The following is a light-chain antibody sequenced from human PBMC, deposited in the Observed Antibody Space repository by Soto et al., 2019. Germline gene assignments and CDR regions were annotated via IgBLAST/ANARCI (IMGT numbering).Light chain of an antibody. Sequence: DIQMTQSPSSLSASVGDRVTITCRASQTISSYLNWYQQKPGKAHKLLIYVASSLQGGVPSRFSGSGSGTDFTLTIGSLQPDDFATYYCKQSYSTPITFGQGTRLEIK. CDR2: VAS. J-gene: IGKJ5*01. CDR3: KQSYSTPIT. CDR1: QTISSY. V-gene: IGKV1-39*01.